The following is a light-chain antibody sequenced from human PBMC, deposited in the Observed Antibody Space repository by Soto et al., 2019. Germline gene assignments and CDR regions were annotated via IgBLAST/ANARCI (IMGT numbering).Light chain of an antibody. J-gene: IGKJ4*01. CDR3: QQYEDLPLT. CDR2: LGS. CDR1: QSLLHSNGYNY. Sequence: DIVMTQSPLSLPVTPGEPASISCRSSQSLLHSNGYNYLDWYLQKPGQSPQLLIYLGSNRASGVPSRFSGSGSGTDFTFTIHSLQPEDAATYYCQQYEDLPLTFGGGTKVGIK. V-gene: IGKV2-28*01.